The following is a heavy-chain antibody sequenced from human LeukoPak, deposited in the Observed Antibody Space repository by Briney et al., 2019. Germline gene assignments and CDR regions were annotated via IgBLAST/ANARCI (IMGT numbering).Heavy chain of an antibody. Sequence: PGGSLRLSCAASGFTFSSYSMNWIRQAPGKGLEWVSSISSSSSYIYYADSVKGRFTISRDNAKNSLYLQMNSLRAEDTAVYYCARGSAWGFRDHDYWGQGTLVTVSS. CDR2: ISSSSSYI. D-gene: IGHD3-10*01. CDR1: GFTFSSYS. CDR3: ARGSAWGFRDHDY. V-gene: IGHV3-21*01. J-gene: IGHJ4*02.